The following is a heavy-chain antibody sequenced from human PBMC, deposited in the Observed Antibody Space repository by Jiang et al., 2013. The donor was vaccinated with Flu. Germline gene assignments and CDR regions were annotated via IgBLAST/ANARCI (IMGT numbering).Heavy chain of an antibody. Sequence: GPGLVKPSQTLSLTRSVSGGSFSRGGFYWNWIRQYPGKGLEWIGHTAYTESASYNPTLRGRVSMSIDTSNNQLSLKLTSVSAADTAIYYCARGADGGYEALLDYWGQGILVTVSS. V-gene: IGHV4-31*03. CDR1: GGSFSRGGFY. J-gene: IGHJ4*02. D-gene: IGHD5-12*01. CDR2: TAYTESA. CDR3: ARGADGGYEALLDY.